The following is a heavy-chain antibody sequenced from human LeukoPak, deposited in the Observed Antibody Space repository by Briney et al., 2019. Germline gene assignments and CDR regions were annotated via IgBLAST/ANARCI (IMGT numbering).Heavy chain of an antibody. D-gene: IGHD2-15*01. CDR1: GDSINSSNYF. CDR2: IYYSDST. Sequence: KPSETLSLTCTVSGDSINSSNYFWSWIRQPPGKGLECIGYIYYSDSTNYNPSLKSRVTVSVDTSKNQFSLKLSSVTAADTAVYYCARFPGSAEYRHYYYMDVWGKGTTVTVSS. CDR3: ARFPGSAEYRHYYYMDV. V-gene: IGHV4-61*01. J-gene: IGHJ6*03.